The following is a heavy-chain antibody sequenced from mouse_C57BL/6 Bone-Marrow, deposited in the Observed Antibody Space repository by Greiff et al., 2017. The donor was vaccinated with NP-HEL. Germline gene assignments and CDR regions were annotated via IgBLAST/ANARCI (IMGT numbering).Heavy chain of an antibody. CDR1: GFNIKDDY. Sequence: EVQLQQSGAELVRPGASVKLSCTASGFNIKDDYMPWVKQRPEQGLEWIGWIDPENGDTEYASKFQGKATITADTSSNTAYLQLSSLTSEDTAVYYCTTFYYGSSFAYWGQGTLVTVSA. CDR3: TTFYYGSSFAY. J-gene: IGHJ3*01. V-gene: IGHV14-4*01. CDR2: IDPENGDT. D-gene: IGHD1-1*01.